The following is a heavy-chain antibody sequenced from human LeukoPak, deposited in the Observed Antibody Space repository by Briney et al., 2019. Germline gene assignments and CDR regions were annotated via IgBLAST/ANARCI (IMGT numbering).Heavy chain of an antibody. V-gene: IGHV4-59*01. CDR3: ARDRSGVGYSFDY. D-gene: IGHD5-24*01. CDR2: IHYSGST. J-gene: IGHJ4*02. Sequence: PSETLSLTCSVSGGSISSYYWNWIRQPPRQGLEWIGYIHYSGSTKYTPSLKSRITISVDTSKNQFSLKLSSVPAADTAVYYCARDRSGVGYSFDYWGQGTLVTVSS. CDR1: GGSISSYY.